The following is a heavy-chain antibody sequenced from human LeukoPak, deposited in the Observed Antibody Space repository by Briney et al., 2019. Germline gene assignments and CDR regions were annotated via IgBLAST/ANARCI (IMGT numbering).Heavy chain of an antibody. V-gene: IGHV1-2*02. CDR1: GYTFTGYY. CDR3: ARARAQQWLVHGWSFDI. J-gene: IGHJ3*02. CDR2: INPNSGGT. Sequence: GASVKVSCKASGYTFTGYYMHWVRQAPGQGLERMGWINPNSGGTNYAQKFYGRVTTTRDTFIRTAYMKLSWLRSDDTAVYDCARARAQQWLVHGWSFDIWGQGTMVTVSS. D-gene: IGHD6-19*01.